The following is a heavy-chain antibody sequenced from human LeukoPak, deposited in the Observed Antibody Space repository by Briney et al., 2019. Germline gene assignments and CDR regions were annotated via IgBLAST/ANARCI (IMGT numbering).Heavy chain of an antibody. CDR1: GFIFSNYW. CDR3: AKESTAVGDYYFDY. Sequence: GGSLRLSCAASGFIFSNYWMNWVRQAPGKGLMWVSRMNSDGSSRTYADSVKGRFTISRDNAKNNLYLQMNGLRAEDLAVYYCAKESTAVGDYYFDYWGQGILVAVSS. J-gene: IGHJ4*02. D-gene: IGHD3-16*01. CDR2: MNSDGSSR. V-gene: IGHV3-74*01.